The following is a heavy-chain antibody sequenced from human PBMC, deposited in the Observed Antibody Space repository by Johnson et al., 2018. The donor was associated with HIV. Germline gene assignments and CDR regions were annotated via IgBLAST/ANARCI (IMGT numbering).Heavy chain of an antibody. CDR3: ARDVSYRYDGDGWADAFDI. Sequence: QVQLVESGGGLVQPGRSLRLSCAVSGFIFSNAWLSWVRPAPGKGLEWVVVMWTDGSNRYYADSVKGRFTISRVNSKNTLSLQLNSLRAEDRAVYYCARDVSYRYDGDGWADAFDIWGQGTMVTVSS. CDR2: MWTDGSNR. D-gene: IGHD3-22*01. J-gene: IGHJ3*02. CDR1: GFIFSNAW. V-gene: IGHV3-33*08.